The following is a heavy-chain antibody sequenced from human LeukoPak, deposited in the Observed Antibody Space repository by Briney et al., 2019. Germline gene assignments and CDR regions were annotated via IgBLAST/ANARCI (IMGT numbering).Heavy chain of an antibody. V-gene: IGHV1-69*05. D-gene: IGHD3-10*01. CDR2: IIPIFGAA. CDR1: GGTFSSYA. J-gene: IGHJ4*02. CDR3: ALPSASLWFGELSFAY. Sequence: SVKVSCKASGGTFSSYAISWVRQAPGQGLEWMGGIIPIFGAANYAQKFQGRVTITTDESTSTAYMELSSLRSEDTAVYYCALPSASLWFGELSFAYWGQGTLVTVSS.